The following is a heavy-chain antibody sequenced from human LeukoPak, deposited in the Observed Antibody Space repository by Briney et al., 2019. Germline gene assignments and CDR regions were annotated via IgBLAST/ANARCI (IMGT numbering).Heavy chain of an antibody. CDR3: ARDLPYCSGGSCYSPYYYGMDV. V-gene: IGHV1-3*01. D-gene: IGHD2-15*01. CDR2: INAGNGNT. CDR1: GYTFTSYY. J-gene: IGHJ6*02. Sequence: ASVKVSCKASGYTFTSYYMHWVRQAPGQRLEWMGWINAGNGNTKYSQKFQGRVTITRDTSASTAYMELSSLRSEDTAVYYCARDLPYCSGGSCYSPYYYGMDVWGQGTTVTVSS.